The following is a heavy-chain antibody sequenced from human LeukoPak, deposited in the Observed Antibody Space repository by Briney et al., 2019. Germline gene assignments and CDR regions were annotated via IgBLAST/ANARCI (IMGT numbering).Heavy chain of an antibody. J-gene: IGHJ3*02. CDR2: INHSGST. CDR1: GGSFSDYY. D-gene: IGHD2-2*01. V-gene: IGHV4-34*01. CDR3: ATLAYRNALDI. Sequence: PSETLSLTCAVYGGSFSDYYWTWIRQPPGKGLEWIGDINHSGSTNYNPSLKGRVTISVDTSKNQFSLKLSSVTAADTAVYYCATLAYRNALDIWGQGTMVSVSS.